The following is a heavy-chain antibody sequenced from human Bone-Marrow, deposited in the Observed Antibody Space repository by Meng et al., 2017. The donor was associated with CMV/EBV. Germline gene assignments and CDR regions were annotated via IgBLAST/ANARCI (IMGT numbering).Heavy chain of an antibody. J-gene: IGHJ3*02. CDR3: ARARYHYYDSLSDAFDR. D-gene: IGHD3-22*01. CDR2: ISSSSSYI. Sequence: GGSLRLPWAASGCTFSSHSMNWDRQAPGKGLEWVSSISSSSSYIYYADSVKGRFTISRDNAKNSLYLQMNSLRAEDTAVYYCARARYHYYDSLSDAFDRWGQGTMVTVSS. V-gene: IGHV3-21*01. CDR1: GCTFSSHS.